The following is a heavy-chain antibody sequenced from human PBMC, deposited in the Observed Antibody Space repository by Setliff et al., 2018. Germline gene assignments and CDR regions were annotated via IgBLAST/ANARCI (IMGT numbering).Heavy chain of an antibody. CDR3: ARALGGNYFDY. D-gene: IGHD2-15*01. CDR2: ISSSGSTT. Sequence: SLKISCAASGFTFSDHYMTWIRQAPGKGLEWVSYISSSGSTTLYADSVRGRFSISRDNIKNSLYLQMNSLRSEDTAVYYCARALGGNYFDYWGPGILVTVSS. CDR1: GFTFSDHY. V-gene: IGHV3-11*01. J-gene: IGHJ4*02.